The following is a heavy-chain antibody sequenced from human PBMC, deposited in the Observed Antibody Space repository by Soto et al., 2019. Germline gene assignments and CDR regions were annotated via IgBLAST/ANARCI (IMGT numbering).Heavy chain of an antibody. Sequence: PGGSLRLSCAASGFTVSSNYMSWVRQAPGKGLEWVSVIYSGGSTYYADSVKGRFTISRDNSKNTLYLQMNSLRAEDTAVYYCAREKLYFGVVVGMVGGYFDYWGQGTLVTVSS. CDR1: GFTVSSNY. D-gene: IGHD3-3*01. CDR3: AREKLYFGVVVGMVGGYFDY. V-gene: IGHV3-66*01. CDR2: IYSGGST. J-gene: IGHJ4*02.